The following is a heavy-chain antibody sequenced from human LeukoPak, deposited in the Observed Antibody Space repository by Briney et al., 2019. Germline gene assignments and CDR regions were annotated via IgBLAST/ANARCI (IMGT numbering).Heavy chain of an antibody. CDR3: AKDNQARYSSSLHTGAFDI. D-gene: IGHD6-13*01. Sequence: GGSLRLSCAASGFTFDDYAMHWVRHAPGKGLEWVSGISWNSGSIGYADSVKGRFTISRDNAKNSLYLQMNSLRAEDMALYYCAKDNQARYSSSLHTGAFDIWGQGTMVTVSS. V-gene: IGHV3-9*03. CDR1: GFTFDDYA. CDR2: ISWNSGSI. J-gene: IGHJ3*02.